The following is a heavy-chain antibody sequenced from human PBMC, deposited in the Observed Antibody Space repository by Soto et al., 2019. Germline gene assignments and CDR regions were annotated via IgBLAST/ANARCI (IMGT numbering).Heavy chain of an antibody. CDR2: FDPEDGET. CDR1: GYTLTELS. D-gene: IGHD3-22*01. V-gene: IGHV1-24*01. J-gene: IGHJ4*02. Sequence: ASVKVSCKVSGYTLTELSMHWVRQAPGKGLEWMGGFDPEDGETIYAQKFQGRVTMTEDTSTDTAYMELSSLRSEDTAVYYCATDYYDSSGYITLDYWGQGTLVTVSS. CDR3: ATDYYDSSGYITLDY.